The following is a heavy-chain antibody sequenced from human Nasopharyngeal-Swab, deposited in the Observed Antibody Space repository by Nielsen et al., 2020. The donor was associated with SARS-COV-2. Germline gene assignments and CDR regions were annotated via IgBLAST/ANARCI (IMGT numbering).Heavy chain of an antibody. CDR3: ARLGVGLAVTGPYYYYGMDV. Sequence: GGSLRLSCAASGFTFSTYALNWVRQAPGKGLEWVSSISSSSAYIYYGDSVKGRFTISRDNAMNSLYLQMNSLRAEDTAVYHCARLGVGLAVTGPYYYYGMDVWGQGTTVTVSS. D-gene: IGHD6-19*01. J-gene: IGHJ6*02. CDR1: GFTFSTYA. CDR2: ISSSSAYI. V-gene: IGHV3-21*06.